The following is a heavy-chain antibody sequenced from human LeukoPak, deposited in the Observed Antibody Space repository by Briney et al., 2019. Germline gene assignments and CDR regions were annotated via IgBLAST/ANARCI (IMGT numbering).Heavy chain of an antibody. CDR2: IIPILGIA. J-gene: IGHJ4*02. D-gene: IGHD3-22*01. CDR1: GGTFSSYA. V-gene: IGHV1-69*04. Sequence: SVKVSCKASGGTFSSYAISWVRQAPGQGLEWMGRIIPILGIANYAKKFQGRVTITADKSTSTAYMELSSLRSEDTAVYYCARSYYYDSSGYNPIDYWGQGTLVTVSS. CDR3: ARSYYYDSSGYNPIDY.